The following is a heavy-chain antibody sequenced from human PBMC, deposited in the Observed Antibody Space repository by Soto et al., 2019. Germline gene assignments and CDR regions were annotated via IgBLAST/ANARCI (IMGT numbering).Heavy chain of an antibody. V-gene: IGHV1-69*01. J-gene: IGHJ6*02. D-gene: IGHD2-2*01. CDR1: GGTFSSYA. Sequence: QVQLVQSGAEVKKPGSSVKVSCKASGGTFSSYAISWVRQAPGQGLEWMGGIIPIPGTANYAQKFQGRVTITAXXXXXXXYXXXXXXRSEDTAVYYCARSQGSSTSLEIYYYYYYGMDVWGQGTTVTVSS. CDR2: IIPIPGTA. CDR3: ARSQGSSTSLEIYYYYYYGMDV.